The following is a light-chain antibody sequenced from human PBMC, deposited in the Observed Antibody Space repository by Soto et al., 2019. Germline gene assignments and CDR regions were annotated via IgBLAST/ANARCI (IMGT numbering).Light chain of an antibody. J-gene: IGKJ1*01. CDR1: QSISTY. V-gene: IGKV3-11*01. CDR3: QQRTDWLWT. CDR2: DGS. Sequence: EIVLTQSPATLSLSPGERATLSCRVSQSISTYLAWYQQKPGQAPRLLIYDGSNRATGTPARFSGNGYGTDFMLTVSSLEPEDFAVYYCQQRTDWLWTFGQGTKVQLK.